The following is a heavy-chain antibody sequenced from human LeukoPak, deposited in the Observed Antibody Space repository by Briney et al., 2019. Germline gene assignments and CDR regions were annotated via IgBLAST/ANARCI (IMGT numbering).Heavy chain of an antibody. CDR3: ARGARSGWTKDSSYYMDV. CDR2: IYYSGRT. Sequence: SETLSLTCTVSGGSISSSTYYWGWLRQPPGKGLEWIGSIYYSGRTYYNPSLRSRVTISVDTSKKQFSLKLSSVTAADTAVFYCARGARSGWTKDSSYYMDVWGKGTTVTV. J-gene: IGHJ6*03. CDR1: GGSISSSTYY. D-gene: IGHD6-19*01. V-gene: IGHV4-39*07.